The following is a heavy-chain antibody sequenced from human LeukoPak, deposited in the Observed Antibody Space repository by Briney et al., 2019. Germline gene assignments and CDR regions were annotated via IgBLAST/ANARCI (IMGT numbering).Heavy chain of an antibody. D-gene: IGHD3-10*01. V-gene: IGHV3-7*01. J-gene: IGHJ4*02. Sequence: GGSLRLSCATSGYIFSSYWMCWVRQAPGKGLEWVANIKSDGSEEYYGDSVKGRFTISRDNAKNSLYLQMNSLRVEDTAVYYCARGDLWLGHWGQGSLVTVSS. CDR3: ARGDLWLGH. CDR2: IKSDGSEE. CDR1: GYIFSSYW.